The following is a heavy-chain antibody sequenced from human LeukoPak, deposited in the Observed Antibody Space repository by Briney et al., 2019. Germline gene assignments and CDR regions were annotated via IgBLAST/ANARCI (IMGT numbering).Heavy chain of an antibody. CDR1: GFTFSSYA. D-gene: IGHD3-22*01. J-gene: IGHJ4*02. CDR2: ICGSGGST. Sequence: GGSLRLSCAASGFTFSSYAMSWLRQAPGKGLEWVSAICGSGGSTYYADSVKGRFTISRDNSKNTLYLQMNSLRAEDTAVYYCARDPPYYYDSSGYYSYYFDYWGQGTLVTVSS. V-gene: IGHV3-23*01. CDR3: ARDPPYYYDSSGYYSYYFDY.